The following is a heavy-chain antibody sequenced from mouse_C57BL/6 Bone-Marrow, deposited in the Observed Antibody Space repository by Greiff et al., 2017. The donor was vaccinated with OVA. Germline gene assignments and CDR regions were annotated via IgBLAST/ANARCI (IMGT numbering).Heavy chain of an antibody. CDR3: ARSGLLNPFDY. V-gene: IGHV1-81*01. D-gene: IGHD2-3*01. Sequence: QVQLQQSGAELARPGASVKLSCKASGYTFTSYGISWVKQRTGQCLEWIGEIYPRSGNTYYNEKFKGKATLTADKSSSTAYMELRSLTSEDSAVYFCARSGLLNPFDYWGQGTTLTVSS. J-gene: IGHJ2*01. CDR1: GYTFTSYG. CDR2: IYPRSGNT.